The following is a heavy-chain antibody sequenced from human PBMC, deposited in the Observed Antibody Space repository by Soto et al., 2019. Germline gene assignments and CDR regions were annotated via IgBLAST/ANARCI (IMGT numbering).Heavy chain of an antibody. CDR1: GFTFSSYA. D-gene: IGHD5-18*01. CDR3: ARDPLWGTAMVLWYFDL. Sequence: GWSLGLSCAASGFTFSSYAMHWVRQAPGKGLEWVAVISYDGSNKYYADSVKGRFTISRDNSKNTLYLQMNSLRAEDTAVYYCARDPLWGTAMVLWYFDLWGRGTLVTVSS. CDR2: ISYDGSNK. V-gene: IGHV3-30-3*01. J-gene: IGHJ2*01.